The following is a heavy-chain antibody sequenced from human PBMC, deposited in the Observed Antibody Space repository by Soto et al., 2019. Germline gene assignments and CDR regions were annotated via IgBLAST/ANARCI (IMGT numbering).Heavy chain of an antibody. V-gene: IGHV1-69*13. D-gene: IGHD5-12*01. CDR2: IIPIFGTA. J-gene: IGHJ6*02. Sequence: ASVKVSCKASGGTFSSYAISWVRQAPGQGLEWMGGIIPIFGTANYAQKFQGRVTITADESTSTAYMGLSSLRSEDTAVYYCGGNSGYDPRYYYYCGMDVWGRGTTVTVSS. CDR1: GGTFSSYA. CDR3: GGNSGYDPRYYYYCGMDV.